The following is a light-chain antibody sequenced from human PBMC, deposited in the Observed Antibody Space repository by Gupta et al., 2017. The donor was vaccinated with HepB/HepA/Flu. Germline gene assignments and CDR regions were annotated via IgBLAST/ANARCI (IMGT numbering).Light chain of an antibody. CDR2: VAS. CDR3: QQSYSAPFT. V-gene: IGKV1-39*01. J-gene: IGKJ4*01. CDR1: QYINNH. Sequence: DFQLTQSPTSLSASVRDRVTITCRASQYINNHVNWYQQQPGKAPKLLIYVASNLRSGVPSRFSGSGSGTLFTLTISSLHPEDVATYYCQQSYSAPFTFGGGTKVEIK.